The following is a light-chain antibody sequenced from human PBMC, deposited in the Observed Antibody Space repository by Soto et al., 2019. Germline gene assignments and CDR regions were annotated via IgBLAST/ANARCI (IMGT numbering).Light chain of an antibody. CDR3: SSYTSSSTRV. J-gene: IGLJ1*01. Sequence: QSALTQPASVSGSPGQSITISCTGTSSDVGGYNHVSWYQQFPGKAPKLMIYDVSNRPSGVSNRFSGSKSGNTASLTISGLQAEDEADYYSSSYTSSSTRVFGTGTKVTVL. CDR2: DVS. CDR1: SSDVGGYNH. V-gene: IGLV2-14*01.